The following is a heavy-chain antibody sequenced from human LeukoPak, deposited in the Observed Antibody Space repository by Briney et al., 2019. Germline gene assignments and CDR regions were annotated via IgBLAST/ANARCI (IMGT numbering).Heavy chain of an antibody. Sequence: SETLSLTCPVSGDSISNYYWSWIRQPPGKGLEWIGYIYYGGSTNYNPSLKSRVTISVDTSKNQSSLKLSSVTAADTAVYYCARDYYGSGSYYPWGQGTLVTVSS. J-gene: IGHJ5*02. CDR1: GDSISNYY. CDR2: IYYGGST. D-gene: IGHD3-10*01. V-gene: IGHV4-59*01. CDR3: ARDYYGSGSYYP.